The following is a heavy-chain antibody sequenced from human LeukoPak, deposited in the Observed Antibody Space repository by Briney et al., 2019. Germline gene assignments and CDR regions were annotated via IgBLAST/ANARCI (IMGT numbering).Heavy chain of an antibody. J-gene: IGHJ4*02. V-gene: IGHV3-23*01. D-gene: IGHD1-7*01. CDR1: VFTFSRYR. CDR2: TIGRGDYT. Sequence: GGSLRLSCVVSVFTFSRYRMNWVRQAPGEGLEWVSGTIGRGDYTSYADSVKARFTISRNTSKTTLFLQMNSLRAEDTALYFCARKAQYNGHYPLDYWGQGTLVTVSS. CDR3: ARKAQYNGHYPLDY.